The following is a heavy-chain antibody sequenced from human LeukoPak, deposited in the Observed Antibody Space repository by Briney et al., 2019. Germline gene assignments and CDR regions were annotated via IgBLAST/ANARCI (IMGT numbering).Heavy chain of an antibody. D-gene: IGHD6-6*01. V-gene: IGHV1-8*01. Sequence: ASVKVSCKASGYTFTSYDINWVRQATGQGLEWIGWMNPNSGNTGYAQKFQGRVTMTRNTSISTAYMELSSLRSEDTAVYYCARGTPLYRIAARKYFDYWGQGTLVTVSS. J-gene: IGHJ4*02. CDR2: MNPNSGNT. CDR3: ARGTPLYRIAARKYFDY. CDR1: GYTFTSYD.